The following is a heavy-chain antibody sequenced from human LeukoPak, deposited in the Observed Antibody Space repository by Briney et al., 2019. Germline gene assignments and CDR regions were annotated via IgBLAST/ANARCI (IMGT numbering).Heavy chain of an antibody. Sequence: PGGSLRLSCAASGFTFEDYGMSWVRQAPGKGLEWVSGISWGGGSTGSADSVKGRFTISRDIAKNSLYLQMNSLRAEDTALYYCARDMAYCSSTSCPLGYWGQGTLVTVSS. CDR2: ISWGGGST. CDR1: GFTFEDYG. D-gene: IGHD2-2*01. CDR3: ARDMAYCSSTSCPLGY. V-gene: IGHV3-20*04. J-gene: IGHJ4*02.